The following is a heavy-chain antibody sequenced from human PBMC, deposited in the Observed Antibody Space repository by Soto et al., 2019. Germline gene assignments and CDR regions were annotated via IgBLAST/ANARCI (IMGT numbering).Heavy chain of an antibody. J-gene: IGHJ4*02. CDR1: GFTFSSYA. Sequence: GGSLRLSCSASGFTFSSYAMHWVRQAPGKGLEYVSAISSNGGSTYYADSVKGRFTISRDNSKNTLYLQMSSLRAEDTAVYYCVKLGIAAAGTRGGFDYWGQGTLVTVSS. V-gene: IGHV3-64D*08. CDR3: VKLGIAAAGTRGGFDY. D-gene: IGHD6-13*01. CDR2: ISSNGGST.